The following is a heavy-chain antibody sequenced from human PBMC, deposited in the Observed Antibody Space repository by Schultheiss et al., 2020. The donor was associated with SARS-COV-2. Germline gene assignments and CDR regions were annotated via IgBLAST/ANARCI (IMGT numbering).Heavy chain of an antibody. Sequence: ASVKVSCKVSGYTLTELSMHWVRQAPGKGLEWMGWINAGNGNTKYSQKFQGRVTITRDTSASTAYMELSSLRSEDTAVYYCARPGIKNWFDPWGQGTLVTVSS. V-gene: IGHV1-3*01. CDR2: INAGNGNT. CDR3: ARPGIKNWFDP. J-gene: IGHJ5*02. D-gene: IGHD6-13*01. CDR1: GYTLTELS.